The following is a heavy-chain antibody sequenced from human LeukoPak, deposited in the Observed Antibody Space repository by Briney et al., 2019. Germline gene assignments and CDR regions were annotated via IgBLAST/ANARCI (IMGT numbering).Heavy chain of an antibody. Sequence: GGSLRLSCAAPGFTFSTYAMGWVRQAPGKGLEWVSSIKGGGGDPFYADSVKGRFTISRDNSKNTLFRQLDSLRAEDSAVYYCAKGGHDFNPFYWWGQGTLVTVSS. CDR1: GFTFSTYA. CDR2: IKGGGGDP. V-gene: IGHV3-23*01. J-gene: IGHJ4*02. CDR3: AKGGHDFNPFYW. D-gene: IGHD2-21*02.